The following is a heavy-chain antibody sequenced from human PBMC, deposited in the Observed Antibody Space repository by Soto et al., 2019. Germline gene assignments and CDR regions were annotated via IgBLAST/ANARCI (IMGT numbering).Heavy chain of an antibody. CDR1: GYTFTSYD. CDR3: ARGWERITIFGVVTMDDAFDI. V-gene: IGHV1-8*01. CDR2: MNPNSGNT. J-gene: IGHJ3*02. D-gene: IGHD3-3*01. Sequence: ASVKVSCKASGYTFTSYDINWVRQATGQGLEWMGWMNPNSGNTGYAQKFQGRVTMTRNTSINTAYMELSSLRSEDTAVYYCARGWERITIFGVVTMDDAFDIWGQGTMVTVSS.